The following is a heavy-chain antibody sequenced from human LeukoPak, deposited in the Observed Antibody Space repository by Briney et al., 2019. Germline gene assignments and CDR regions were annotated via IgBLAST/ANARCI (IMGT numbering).Heavy chain of an antibody. V-gene: IGHV3-7*01. CDR3: AREDTSLVIAY. Sequence: PGGSLRLSCATSGFTFSNFAMNWVRQAPGKGLEWVANIKKDGIEKYYVESVKGRFTISRDNAKNSLYLQMNSLRAEDTAVYYCAREDTSLVIAYWGQGTLVTVSS. J-gene: IGHJ4*02. CDR1: GFTFSNFA. D-gene: IGHD5-18*01. CDR2: IKKDGIEK.